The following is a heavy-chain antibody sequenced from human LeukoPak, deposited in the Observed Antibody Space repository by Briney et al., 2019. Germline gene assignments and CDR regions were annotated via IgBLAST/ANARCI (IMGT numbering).Heavy chain of an antibody. J-gene: IGHJ3*02. D-gene: IGHD3-22*01. Sequence: GGSLRLSCAASGFTFSSYSMNWVRQAPGKGLEWVSYISSSSSTIYYADSVKGRFTISRDNAKNSLYLQMNSLRAEDTAVYYCASVSGYYPEVLGDSELDAFDIWGQGTMVTVSS. CDR2: ISSSSSTI. CDR3: ASVSGYYPEVLGDSELDAFDI. CDR1: GFTFSSYS. V-gene: IGHV3-48*04.